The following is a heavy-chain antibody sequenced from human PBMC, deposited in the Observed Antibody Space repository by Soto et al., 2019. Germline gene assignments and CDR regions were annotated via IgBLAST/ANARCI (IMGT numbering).Heavy chain of an antibody. V-gene: IGHV1-69*12. CDR2: IILPFGTP. J-gene: IGHJ4*02. Sequence: QVRLVQSGAEVKKPGSSVKVSYKASGGTFSNYAIAWLRQAPGQGLEWMGGIILPFGTPNYAQKFQGRVTISADESMTTAYMEMSGLTSEDTAVYYCARGPDYEGYFDYWGRGTLVTVSS. CDR1: GGTFSNYA. D-gene: IGHD4-17*01. CDR3: ARGPDYEGYFDY.